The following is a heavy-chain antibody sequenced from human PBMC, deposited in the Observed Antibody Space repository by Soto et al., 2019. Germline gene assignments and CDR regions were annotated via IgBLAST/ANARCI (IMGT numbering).Heavy chain of an antibody. CDR2: ISYDGSNK. V-gene: IGHV3-30*14. D-gene: IGHD1-26*01. CDR3: ARDFVVGGPTINYYYGMDV. CDR1: ELTICSYA. J-gene: IGHJ6*02. Sequence: LRHECGAAELTICSYAMHCVSKDPGKGLEWVAVISYDGSNKYYADSVKGRFTISRDNSKNTLYLQMNSLGAEDTAVYYCARDFVVGGPTINYYYGMDVWGQGTTVTVSS.